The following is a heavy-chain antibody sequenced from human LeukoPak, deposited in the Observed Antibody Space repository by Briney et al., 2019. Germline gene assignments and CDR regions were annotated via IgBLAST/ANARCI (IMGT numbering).Heavy chain of an antibody. CDR1: GYTFTSYG. D-gene: IGHD3-22*01. V-gene: IGHV1-18*01. CDR3: AREPYYYDSSGYYPGGYFDY. J-gene: IGHJ4*02. CDR2: ISAYNGNT. Sequence: GASVKVSCKASGYTFTSYGISWVRQAPGQGLEWMGWISAYNGNTNHAQKLQGRVTMTTDTSTSTAYMELRSLRSDDTAVYYCAREPYYYDSSGYYPGGYFDYWGQGTLVTVSS.